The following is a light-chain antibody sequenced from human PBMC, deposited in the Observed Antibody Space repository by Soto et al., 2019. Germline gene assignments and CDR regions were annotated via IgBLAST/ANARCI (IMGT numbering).Light chain of an antibody. V-gene: IGKV1D-13*01. CDR2: DAS. CDR1: QGISSA. Sequence: AIQLTQSPSSLSASVGDRVTITCRASQGISSALAWYQQKPGKAPKLLIYDASSLESGVPSRFSGSGSGTDFTLTISSLQPEDFATYYCQQFNNDPFTFGQGTRLESK. J-gene: IGKJ5*01. CDR3: QQFNNDPFT.